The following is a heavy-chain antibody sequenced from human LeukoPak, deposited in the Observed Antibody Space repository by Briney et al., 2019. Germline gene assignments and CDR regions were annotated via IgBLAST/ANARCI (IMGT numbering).Heavy chain of an antibody. CDR2: ISAYNGNT. Sequence: ASVKVSCKASNYTFNSYGISWVRQAPGQGLEWMGWISAYNGNTNYAQKLQGRVTMTTDTSTSTAYMELRSLRSDDTAVYYCARDIAVAAIIPPYFDYWGQRTLVTVSS. CDR3: ARDIAVAAIIPPYFDY. D-gene: IGHD6-19*01. CDR1: NYTFNSYG. J-gene: IGHJ4*02. V-gene: IGHV1-18*01.